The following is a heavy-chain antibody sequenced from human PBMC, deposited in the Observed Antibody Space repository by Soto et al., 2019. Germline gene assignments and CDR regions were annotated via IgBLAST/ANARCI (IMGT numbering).Heavy chain of an antibody. D-gene: IGHD3-22*01. Sequence: QVQLQESGPGLVKPSETLSLTCTVSGGSISSYYWSWIRQPAGKGLEWIGRIYTSGSTNYNPSLKSRVTMSVDTSKNQFSLKLSSVTAADTAVYYCAREGYYYDSSGYYAHGMDVWGQGTTVTVSS. J-gene: IGHJ6*02. CDR3: AREGYYYDSSGYYAHGMDV. V-gene: IGHV4-4*07. CDR2: IYTSGST. CDR1: GGSISSYY.